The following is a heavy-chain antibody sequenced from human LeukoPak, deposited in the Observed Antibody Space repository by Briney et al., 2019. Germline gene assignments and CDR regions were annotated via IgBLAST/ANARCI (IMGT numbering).Heavy chain of an antibody. Sequence: GGSLRLSCAASGFTFSDYYMSWIRQAPGKGLEWVSYISSSSSYTNYADSVKGRFTISRDNAKNSLYLQMNSLRAEDTAVYYCARLIGGIRYFHWYNWFDPWGQGTLVTVSS. D-gene: IGHD3-9*01. CDR2: ISSSSSYT. CDR3: ARLIGGIRYFHWYNWFDP. CDR1: GFTFSDYY. V-gene: IGHV3-11*03. J-gene: IGHJ5*02.